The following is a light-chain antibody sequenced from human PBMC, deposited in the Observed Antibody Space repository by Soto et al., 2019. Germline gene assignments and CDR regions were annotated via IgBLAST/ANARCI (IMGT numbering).Light chain of an antibody. Sequence: EIVLTQSPGTLSLSPGERVTLSCRASQRVSDYLAWYQKKPGQAPRLLIYDASNRATGIPARFSGSGSGTDCTLTISSLESEDFAVYYCLQSSTRPLTFGGGTKVEI. CDR3: LQSSTRPLT. CDR2: DAS. CDR1: QRVSDY. J-gene: IGKJ4*01. V-gene: IGKV3-11*01.